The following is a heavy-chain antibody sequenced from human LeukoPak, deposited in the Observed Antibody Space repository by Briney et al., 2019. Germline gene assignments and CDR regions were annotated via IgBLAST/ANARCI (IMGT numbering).Heavy chain of an antibody. Sequence: GGSLRLSCAASGITFSRYDMHWGRQATGKGLEWVSAIGTAGDPYYPGSVKGRFTISRENAKNSLYLQMNSLRAGDTAVYYCARAKAAYVMDVWGQGTTVTVSS. V-gene: IGHV3-13*05. CDR3: ARAKAAYVMDV. CDR1: GITFSRYD. J-gene: IGHJ6*02. CDR2: IGTAGDP. D-gene: IGHD3-10*02.